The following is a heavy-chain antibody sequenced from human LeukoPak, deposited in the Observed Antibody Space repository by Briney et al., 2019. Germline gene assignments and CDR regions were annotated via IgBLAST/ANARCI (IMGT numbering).Heavy chain of an antibody. CDR3: ARDMGSGSFDIDY. D-gene: IGHD3-10*01. V-gene: IGHV3-7*01. Sequence: GGSLRLSCAASGFNFGEFWMAWVRQTPGKGLEWVADIKEDGSEKFYVDSVKGRFTISRDNAKNSLYLQMNSLRAEDTAVYYCARDMGSGSFDIDYWGQGTLVTVSS. CDR1: GFNFGEFW. CDR2: IKEDGSEK. J-gene: IGHJ4*02.